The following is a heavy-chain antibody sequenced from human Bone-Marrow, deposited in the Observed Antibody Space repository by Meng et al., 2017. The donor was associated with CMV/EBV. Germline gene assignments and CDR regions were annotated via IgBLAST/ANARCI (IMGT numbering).Heavy chain of an antibody. Sequence: QVQLQQWGAGLLKPSGPLSRTCAAYGGSFTAYYWTWIRQAPGKGPEWIGEVTHSGSTTYNPSLASRVSISVDKPKKQFSLTLNSVTAADTAVYYCAKGRANYFGSKHNYFDSWGQGTLVTVAS. CDR2: VTHSGST. D-gene: IGHD3-10*01. V-gene: IGHV4-34*01. CDR3: AKGRANYFGSKHNYFDS. CDR1: GGSFTAYY. J-gene: IGHJ5*01.